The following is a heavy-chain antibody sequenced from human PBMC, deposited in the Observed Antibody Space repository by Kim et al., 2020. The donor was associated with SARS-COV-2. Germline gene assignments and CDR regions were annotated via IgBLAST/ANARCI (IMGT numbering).Heavy chain of an antibody. Sequence: TPSLKSRVTISVDKSKNQFSLKLSSVTAADTAVYYCARVDLYDFWSGYRLWGQGTLVTVSS. D-gene: IGHD3-3*01. V-gene: IGHV4-4*02. J-gene: IGHJ4*02. CDR3: ARVDLYDFWSGYRL.